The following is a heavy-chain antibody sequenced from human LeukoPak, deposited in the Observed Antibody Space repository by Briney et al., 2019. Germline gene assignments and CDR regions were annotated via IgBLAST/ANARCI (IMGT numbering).Heavy chain of an antibody. J-gene: IGHJ1*01. CDR2: ITPRGDIT. CDR3: AKDDDWGRFNH. V-gene: IGHV3-23*01. CDR1: GFTFSSYS. Sequence: GGSLRLSCAASGFTFSSYSMSWVRQAPGKGLEWVSGITPRGDITYYKDSVRGRFTISRDNFKNTVSLQLNSLRAEDTAMYCCAKDDDWGRFNHWGQGTLVTVSS. D-gene: IGHD3-16*01.